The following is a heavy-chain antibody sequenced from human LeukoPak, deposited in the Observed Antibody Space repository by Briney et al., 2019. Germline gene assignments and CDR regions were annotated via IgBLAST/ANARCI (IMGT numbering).Heavy chain of an antibody. CDR2: INTYNGNT. D-gene: IGHD6-19*01. V-gene: IGHV1-18*01. J-gene: IGHJ4*02. CDR1: GYTFTSYG. Sequence: ASVKVSCKASGYTFTSYGISWVRQAPGQGLEWMGWINTYNGNTNYAQKIQGRVTMTTDTSTSTAYMEVRSLRSDDTAVYYCARDYFRKVPVAGTVDYWGQGTLVTVSS. CDR3: ARDYFRKVPVAGTVDY.